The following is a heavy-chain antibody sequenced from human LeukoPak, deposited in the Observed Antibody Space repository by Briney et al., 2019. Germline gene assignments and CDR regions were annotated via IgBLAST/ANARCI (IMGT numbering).Heavy chain of an antibody. D-gene: IGHD3-10*01. J-gene: IGHJ4*02. CDR2: IYTSGSS. CDR1: GGPISNDY. CDR3: ARGGNYGSGRNQHTTLDY. Sequence: AETLPLTCTVSGGPISNDYWSWLRQAAGKELEWIVRIYTSGSSNYNPSLKSRVTIFQGKSKKQFSLNLNSVAAADTAVYYCARGGNYGSGRNQHTTLDYWGQGTPVTVSS. V-gene: IGHV4-4*07.